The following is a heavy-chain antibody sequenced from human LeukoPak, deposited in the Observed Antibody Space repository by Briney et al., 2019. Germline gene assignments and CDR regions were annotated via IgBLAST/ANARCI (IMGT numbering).Heavy chain of an antibody. CDR1: GGSISSYY. V-gene: IGHV4-59*01. CDR2: IYYSGST. J-gene: IGHJ4*02. D-gene: IGHD6-6*01. Sequence: SETLSLTCTVSGGSISSYYWSWIRQPPGKGLEWIGYIYYSGSTNYNPSLKSRVTISVDTSKNQFSLKLSSVTAADTAVYYCAREGGLAARPFDYWGQGTLVTVSS. CDR3: AREGGLAARPFDY.